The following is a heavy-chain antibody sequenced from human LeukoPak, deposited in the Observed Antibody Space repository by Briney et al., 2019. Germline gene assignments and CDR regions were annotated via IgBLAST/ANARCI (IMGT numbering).Heavy chain of an antibody. CDR1: GGSISSSSYY. V-gene: IGHV4-39*01. D-gene: IGHD3-22*01. J-gene: IGHJ3*02. CDR2: IYYSGST. Sequence: SETLSLACTVSGGSISSSSYYWGWIRQPPGKGLEWIGSIYYSGSTYYNPSLKSRVTISVDTSKNQFSLKLSSVTAADTAVYYCARHPLVPVDYYDILDAFDIWGQGTMVTVSS. CDR3: ARHPLVPVDYYDILDAFDI.